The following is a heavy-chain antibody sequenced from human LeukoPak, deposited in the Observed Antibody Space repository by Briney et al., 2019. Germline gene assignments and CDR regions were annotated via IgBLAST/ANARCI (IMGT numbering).Heavy chain of an antibody. V-gene: IGHV4-59*01. Sequence: SETLSLTCTVSGGSINNYYWSWIRQAPGKGLEWIGYIYYNGNTNYNPSLKSRVTISLDTSKNQFSLKMSSVTAADTAVYYCAGDLWVGTEAAPFDYWGQGTLVTVSS. CDR2: IYYNGNT. J-gene: IGHJ4*02. CDR1: GGSINNYY. CDR3: AGDLWVGTEAAPFDY. D-gene: IGHD1/OR15-1a*01.